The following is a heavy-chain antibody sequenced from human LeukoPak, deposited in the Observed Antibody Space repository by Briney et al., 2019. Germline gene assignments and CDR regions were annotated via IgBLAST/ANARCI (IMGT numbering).Heavy chain of an antibody. Sequence: RASVKVSCKASGYTFIAYLIHWVRQAPGQGLEWMGWINPKSGGTIYAQKFQGRVTMTRDTSMNTAYMELRRLRSDDAAVCYCARETGQIDYWGQGTLVTVSS. V-gene: IGHV1-2*02. D-gene: IGHD1-1*01. CDR1: GYTFIAYL. CDR3: ARETGQIDY. J-gene: IGHJ4*02. CDR2: INPKSGGT.